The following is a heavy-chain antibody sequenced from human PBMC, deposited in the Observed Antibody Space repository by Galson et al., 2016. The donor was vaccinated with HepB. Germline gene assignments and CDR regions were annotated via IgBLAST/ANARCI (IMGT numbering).Heavy chain of an antibody. V-gene: IGHV3-53*01. Sequence: SLRLSCAGSGVSVSTSYISWVRQAPGKGLEWVSVMYNSGGTTYAESVRGRFTVSRDNSKNTLYLQMNGLRAEDTAVHYCAREFGGHCKDASCRYFDTWGQGTLVTVSS. CDR3: AREFGGHCKDASCRYFDT. D-gene: IGHD3-16*01. CDR1: GVSVSTSY. CDR2: MYNSGGT. J-gene: IGHJ4*02.